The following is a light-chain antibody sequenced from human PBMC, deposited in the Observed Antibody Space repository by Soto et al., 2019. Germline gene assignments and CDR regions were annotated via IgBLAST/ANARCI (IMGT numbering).Light chain of an antibody. Sequence: DIQMTQSPSSLSVSVGDRVTISCRASESISSYLHWYQQKPGKAPKLLIYAASSLQSGVPLRFSGSGSGTDFTLTISSLQPEDFATYYCQQTYSMWTFGQGTRWIT. V-gene: IGKV1-39*01. CDR3: QQTYSMWT. CDR1: ESISSY. J-gene: IGKJ1*01. CDR2: AAS.